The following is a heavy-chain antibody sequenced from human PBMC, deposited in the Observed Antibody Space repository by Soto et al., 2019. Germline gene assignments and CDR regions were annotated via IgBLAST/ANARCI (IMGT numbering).Heavy chain of an antibody. J-gene: IGHJ4*02. Sequence: QVQLVQSGAEVKKPGASVKVSCKASGYTFTSYYMHWVRQAPGQGLEWMGIINPSGGSTSYAQKFQGRVTMSRDTYTSTVYMELISLRSEDTGVYYCAREQQLVLSPHFDYWGQGTLVTVSS. CDR2: INPSGGST. D-gene: IGHD6-13*01. CDR1: GYTFTSYY. V-gene: IGHV1-46*03. CDR3: AREQQLVLSPHFDY.